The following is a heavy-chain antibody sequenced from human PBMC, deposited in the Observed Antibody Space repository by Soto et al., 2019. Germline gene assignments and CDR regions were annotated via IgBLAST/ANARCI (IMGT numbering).Heavy chain of an antibody. Sequence: QVQLQESGPGLVKPSETLSLTCTVSGGSISSYYWTWIRQPPGKGLEWIGYIYYSGSTNYNPSLKSRVTISGDTSKNQLSLKLSSVTAADTAVYYCARLGELSLGPGPYYYYMDVWGKGTTVTVSS. J-gene: IGHJ6*03. D-gene: IGHD3-16*02. CDR1: GGSISSYY. CDR2: IYYSGST. CDR3: ARLGELSLGPGPYYYYMDV. V-gene: IGHV4-59*08.